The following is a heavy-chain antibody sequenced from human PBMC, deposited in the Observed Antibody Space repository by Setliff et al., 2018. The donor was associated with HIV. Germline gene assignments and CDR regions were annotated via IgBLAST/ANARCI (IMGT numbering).Heavy chain of an antibody. D-gene: IGHD6-13*01. CDR1: GYSISSGYY. J-gene: IGHJ4*02. CDR2: IYHSGST. Sequence: PSETLSLTCAVSGYSISSGYYWGWIRQPPGKGLEWIGSIYHSGSTYYNPSLKSRVTISVDTSKNQFSLKLSSVTAADTAVYYCARDIAAAWFDYWGQGTLVTVSS. V-gene: IGHV4-38-2*02. CDR3: ARDIAAAWFDY.